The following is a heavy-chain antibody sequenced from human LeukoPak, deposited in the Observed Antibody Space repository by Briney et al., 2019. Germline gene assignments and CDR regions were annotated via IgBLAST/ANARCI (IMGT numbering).Heavy chain of an antibody. CDR1: GFTFSSFA. J-gene: IGHJ4*02. CDR3: AKETDIVVVVAAQLDY. Sequence: GGSLRLSCAASGFTFSSFAINWVRQAPGKGLEWVSAISGSGGSTYYADSVKGRFTISRDNSKNTLYLQMNSLRAEDTAVYYCAKETDIVVVVAAQLDYWGQGTLVTVSS. V-gene: IGHV3-23*01. CDR2: ISGSGGST. D-gene: IGHD2-15*01.